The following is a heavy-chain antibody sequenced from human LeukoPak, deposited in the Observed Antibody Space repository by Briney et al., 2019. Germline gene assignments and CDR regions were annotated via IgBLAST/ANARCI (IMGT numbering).Heavy chain of an antibody. CDR2: IRYDGSNK. Sequence: GGSLRLSCAASGFTFSSYGMHWVRQAPGKGLEWVAFIRYDGSNKYYADSVKGRFTISRDNSKNTLYLQMNSLRAEDTAVYYCAKKMRGMVATADYWGQGTLVTVSS. D-gene: IGHD5-12*01. J-gene: IGHJ4*02. V-gene: IGHV3-30*02. CDR3: AKKMRGMVATADY. CDR1: GFTFSSYG.